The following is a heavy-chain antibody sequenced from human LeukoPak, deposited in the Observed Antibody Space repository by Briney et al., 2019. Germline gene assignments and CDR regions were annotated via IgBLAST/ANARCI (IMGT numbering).Heavy chain of an antibody. CDR3: ARPAYSGSYQDAFDI. J-gene: IGHJ3*02. V-gene: IGHV5-51*01. CDR2: IYPGDSDT. CDR1: GYSFTSYW. D-gene: IGHD1-26*01. Sequence: GESLKISCKGSGYSFTSYWIGWVRQMPGKGLEWMGIIYPGDSDTRYSPSFQGQVTISADKSTSTAYLQWSSLKASDTAMYYCARPAYSGSYQDAFDIWGQGAMVTVSS.